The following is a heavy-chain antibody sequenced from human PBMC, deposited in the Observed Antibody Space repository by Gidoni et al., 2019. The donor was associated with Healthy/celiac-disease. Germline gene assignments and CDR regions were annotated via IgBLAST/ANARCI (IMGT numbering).Heavy chain of an antibody. CDR3: ASTYSSSWYGRFDP. D-gene: IGHD6-13*01. CDR2: IYYSGST. J-gene: IGHJ5*02. CDR1: GGSISSSSYY. V-gene: IGHV4-39*01. Sequence: QLPLQESGPGLVKPSEPLSLTCTVSGGSISSSSYYWGWIRQPQGKGLEGIGSIYYSGSTYYNPSVKSRVTISVDTSKNQFSLKLSSVTAADTAVYYCASTYSSSWYGRFDPWGQGTLVTVSS.